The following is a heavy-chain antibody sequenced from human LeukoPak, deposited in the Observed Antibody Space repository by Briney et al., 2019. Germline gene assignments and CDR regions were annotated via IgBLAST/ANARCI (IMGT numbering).Heavy chain of an antibody. D-gene: IGHD1-26*01. V-gene: IGHV4-34*01. CDR3: ARDIVGVTRAFGY. CDR2: INHSGST. CDR1: GGSFSGYY. J-gene: IGHJ4*02. Sequence: LETLSLTCAVYGGSFSGYYWSWIRQPPGKGLEWIGEINHSGSTNYNPSLKSRVTMSVDTSKNQFSLKLSSVTAADTAVYYCARDIVGVTRAFGYWGQGTLATVSS.